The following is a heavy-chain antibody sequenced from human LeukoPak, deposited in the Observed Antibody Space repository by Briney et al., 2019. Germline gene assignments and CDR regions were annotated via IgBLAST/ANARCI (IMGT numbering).Heavy chain of an antibody. CDR2: IYYSGST. D-gene: IGHD2-8*01. Sequence: PSETLSLTCTVSGGSISSYYWSWIRQPPGKGLEWIGYIYYSGSTNYNPSFKSRVTISVDTSKNQFSLKLSSVTAADTAVYYCARGDHGFVLDYWGQGTLVTVSS. V-gene: IGHV4-59*01. CDR3: ARGDHGFVLDY. J-gene: IGHJ4*02. CDR1: GGSISSYY.